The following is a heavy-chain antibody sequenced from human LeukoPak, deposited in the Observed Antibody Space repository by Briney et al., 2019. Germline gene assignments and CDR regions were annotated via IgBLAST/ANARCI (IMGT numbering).Heavy chain of an antibody. Sequence: GGSLRLSCAASGFPFSRYWMDWVRQAPGKGLVWVSRINGDGSDTSYADSVKGRSTISRDNAKNTLDLQMNSLRGEDTAVYYCARGAYGGNSFDYWGQGTLVTVSS. CDR1: GFPFSRYW. CDR3: ARGAYGGNSFDY. J-gene: IGHJ4*02. D-gene: IGHD4-23*01. V-gene: IGHV3-74*01. CDR2: INGDGSDT.